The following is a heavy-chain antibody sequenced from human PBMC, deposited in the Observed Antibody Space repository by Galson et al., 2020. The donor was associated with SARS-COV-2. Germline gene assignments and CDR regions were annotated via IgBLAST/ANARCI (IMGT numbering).Heavy chain of an antibody. V-gene: IGHV3-73*01. CDR2: IRSRTNSHAT. CDR1: GFIFSDSA. D-gene: IGHD6-19*01. CDR3: TTRLAVDETGGDFDY. J-gene: IGHJ4*02. Sequence: GESLKISCVTSGFIFSDSAMHWVHQASGKGLEWIGRIRSRTNSHATSYVASVKGRFIISRDDSKNTAFLQMNSLKIEDTAVYYCTTRLAVDETGGDFDYWSQGTLVTVSS.